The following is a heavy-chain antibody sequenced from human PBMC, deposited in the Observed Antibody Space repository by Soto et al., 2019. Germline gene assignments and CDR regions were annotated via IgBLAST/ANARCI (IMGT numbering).Heavy chain of an antibody. CDR1: GFTFSSYA. J-gene: IGHJ3*02. V-gene: IGHV3-23*01. Sequence: GGSLRLSCAASGFTFSSYAMSWVRQAPGKGLEWVSAISGSGGSTYYADSVKGRFTLSRDNSKNTLYLQMNSLRAEDTAVYYCAKDRGYSSSWYSGAFDIWGQGTMVTVSS. CDR2: ISGSGGST. D-gene: IGHD6-13*01. CDR3: AKDRGYSSSWYSGAFDI.